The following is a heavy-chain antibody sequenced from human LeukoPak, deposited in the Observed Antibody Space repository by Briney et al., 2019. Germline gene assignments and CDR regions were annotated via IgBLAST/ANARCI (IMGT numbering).Heavy chain of an antibody. CDR1: GGSISSYY. Sequence: PSETLSLTCTVSGGSISSYYWSWIRQPPGKGLEWIGYIYYSGSTNYNPSLKSRVTISVDTSNSQFSLKLSSVTAADTAVYYWARHTKLELHDYWGQGTLVTVSS. J-gene: IGHJ4*02. CDR3: ARHTKLELHDY. D-gene: IGHD1-7*01. CDR2: IYYSGST. V-gene: IGHV4-59*08.